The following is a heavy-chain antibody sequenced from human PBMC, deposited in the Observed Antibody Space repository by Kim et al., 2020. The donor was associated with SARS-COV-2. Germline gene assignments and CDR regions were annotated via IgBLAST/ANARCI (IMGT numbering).Heavy chain of an antibody. Sequence: SETLSLTCAVYGGSFSGYYWSWIRQPPGKGLEWIGEINHSGSTNYNPSLKSRVTISVDTSKNQFSLKLSSVTAADTAVYYCARGRIAAAGTVDYWGQGTLVTVTS. D-gene: IGHD6-13*01. CDR2: INHSGST. J-gene: IGHJ4*02. V-gene: IGHV4-34*01. CDR1: GGSFSGYY. CDR3: ARGRIAAAGTVDY.